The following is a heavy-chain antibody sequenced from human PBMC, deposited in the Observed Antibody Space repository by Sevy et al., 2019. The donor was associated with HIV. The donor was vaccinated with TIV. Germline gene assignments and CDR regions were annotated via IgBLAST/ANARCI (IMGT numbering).Heavy chain of an antibody. J-gene: IGHJ4*02. V-gene: IGHV4-39*01. D-gene: IGHD3-3*01. CDR3: ARVVWSGYSPVFDY. CDR2: IYYSGST. CDR1: GGSISSSSYY. Sequence: SETLSLTCTVSGGSISSSSYYWGWIRQPPGKGLEWIGSIYYSGSTYYDPSLKSRVTISVDTSKNQFSLKLSSVTAADTAVYYCARVVWSGYSPVFDYWGQGTLVTVSS.